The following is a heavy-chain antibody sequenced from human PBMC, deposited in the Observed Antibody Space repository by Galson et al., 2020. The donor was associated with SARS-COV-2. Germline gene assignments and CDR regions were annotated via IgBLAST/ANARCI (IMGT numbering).Heavy chain of an antibody. V-gene: IGHV2-70*17. CDR2: IDWDDDK. Sequence: SGPTLVKPTQTLTLTCTFSGFSLSTRGMCVSWIRQPPGKALEWLARIDWDDDKFYSTSLKTRLTISKDTSKNQVVLTMTNMDPVDTATYYCARSHYDILTGYYKDFDYWGQGTLVTVSS. D-gene: IGHD3-9*01. J-gene: IGHJ4*02. CDR3: ARSHYDILTGYYKDFDY. CDR1: GFSLSTRGMC.